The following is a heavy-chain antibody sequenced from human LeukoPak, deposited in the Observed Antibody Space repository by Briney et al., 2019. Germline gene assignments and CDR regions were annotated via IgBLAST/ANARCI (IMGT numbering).Heavy chain of an antibody. D-gene: IGHD6-13*01. J-gene: IGHJ4*02. CDR3: ARDGLQQFGRHYFDY. Sequence: SSETLSLTCTVSGGSIGSYYWSWIRQPPGKGLEWIGYIFDSGRADYNPSLRSRVTISMAASLNQFFLDLTSVTAADTAVYYCARDGLQQFGRHYFDYWGQGTLVTVSS. CDR1: GGSIGSYY. V-gene: IGHV4-59*01. CDR2: IFDSGRA.